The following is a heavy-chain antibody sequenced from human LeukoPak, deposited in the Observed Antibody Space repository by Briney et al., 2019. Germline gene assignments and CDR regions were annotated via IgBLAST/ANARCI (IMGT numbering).Heavy chain of an antibody. V-gene: IGHV4-31*03. Sequence: PSETLSLTCTVSGGSISSGGYYWSWIRQHPGKGLEWIGYIYYSRSTYYNPSLKSRVTISVDTSKNQFSLKLSSVTAADTAVYYCAVDSSGYLGAFDIWGQGTMVTVSS. CDR2: IYYSRST. CDR3: AVDSSGYLGAFDI. D-gene: IGHD3-22*01. J-gene: IGHJ3*02. CDR1: GGSISSGGYY.